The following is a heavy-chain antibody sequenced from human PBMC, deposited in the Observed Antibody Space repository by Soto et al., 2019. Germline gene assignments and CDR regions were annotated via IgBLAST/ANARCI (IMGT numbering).Heavy chain of an antibody. V-gene: IGHV4-34*01. CDR2: INHSGST. Sequence: SETLSLTCAVYGGSFSGYYWSWIRQPPGKGLEWIGEINHSGSTNYNPSLKSRVTISVDTSKNQFSLKLSSVTAADTAVYYCARPRSSSRNDAFDIWGQGTMVTVSS. J-gene: IGHJ3*02. CDR1: GGSFSGYY. CDR3: ARPRSSSRNDAFDI. D-gene: IGHD6-13*01.